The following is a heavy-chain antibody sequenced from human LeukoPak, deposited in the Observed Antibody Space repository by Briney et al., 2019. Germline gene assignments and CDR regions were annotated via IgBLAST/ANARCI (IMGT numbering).Heavy chain of an antibody. CDR2: ISSSSYI. V-gene: IGHV3-21*01. J-gene: IGHJ6*03. CDR1: GFTFSSYS. CDR3: ARGPRVRGVYYYYYYMDV. Sequence: PGGSLRLSCAASGFTFSSYSMNWVRQAPGKGLEWVSSISSSSYIYYADSVKGRFTISRDNAKNSLYLQMNSLRAEDTAVYYCARGPRVRGVYYYYYYMDVWGKGTTVTVSS. D-gene: IGHD3-10*01.